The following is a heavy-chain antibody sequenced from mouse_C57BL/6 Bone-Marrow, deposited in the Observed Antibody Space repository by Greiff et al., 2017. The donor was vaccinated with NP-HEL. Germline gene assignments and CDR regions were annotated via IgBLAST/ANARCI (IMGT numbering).Heavy chain of an antibody. CDR1: GFTFSSYA. J-gene: IGHJ3*01. V-gene: IGHV5-4*01. Sequence: EVQLVESGGDLVKPGGSLKLSCAASGFTFSSYAMSWVRQTPEKRLEWVATISDGGSYTYYPDNVKGRFTISRDNAKNNLYLQMSHLKSEDTAMYYCARDPWFAYWGQGTLVTVSA. CDR3: ARDPWFAY. CDR2: ISDGGSYT.